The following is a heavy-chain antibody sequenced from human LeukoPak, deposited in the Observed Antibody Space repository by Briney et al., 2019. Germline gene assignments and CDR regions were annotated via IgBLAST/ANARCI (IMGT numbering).Heavy chain of an antibody. CDR1: GYTFTDYS. CDR2: INPNSGVT. J-gene: IGHJ3*02. Sequence: ASVKVSCKASGYTFTDYSMHWVRQAPGQGLEWMGWINPNSGVTNYAQKFQGRVTMTRDTSISTAYMELSRLRSDDTAVYYCARDRVGYDAFDIWGQGTMVTVPS. D-gene: IGHD3-16*01. V-gene: IGHV1-2*02. CDR3: ARDRVGYDAFDI.